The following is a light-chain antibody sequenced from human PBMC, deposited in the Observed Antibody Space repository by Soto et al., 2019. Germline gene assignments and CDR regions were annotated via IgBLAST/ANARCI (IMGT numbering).Light chain of an antibody. V-gene: IGLV2-14*01. Sequence: QSALTQPASVSGSPGQSITISCTGTSSDIGGYNYVSWYQQHPGTAPKLMIYEVSSRPSGVSNRFSGSKSGNTASLTISGLQAEDEADYYCGSYTTSSALGVFGGGTKLTVL. CDR1: SSDIGGYNY. CDR3: GSYTTSSALGV. J-gene: IGLJ2*01. CDR2: EVS.